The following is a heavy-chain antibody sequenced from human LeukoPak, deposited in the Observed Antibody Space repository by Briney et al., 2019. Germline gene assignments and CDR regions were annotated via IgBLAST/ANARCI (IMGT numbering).Heavy chain of an antibody. D-gene: IGHD4-23*01. J-gene: IGHJ3*02. CDR1: GFTFSSHA. V-gene: IGHV3-23*01. CDR2: ISGSGGST. Sequence: GGSLRLSCAASGFTFSSHAMSWVRQAPGKGLEWVSAISGSGGSTYYADSVKGRFTISRDNAKNSLYLQMNSLRAEDTAVYYCARAVERDAFDIWGQGTMVTVSS. CDR3: ARAVERDAFDI.